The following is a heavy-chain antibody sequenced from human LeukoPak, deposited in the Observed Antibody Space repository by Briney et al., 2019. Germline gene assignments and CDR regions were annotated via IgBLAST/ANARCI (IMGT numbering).Heavy chain of an antibody. CDR3: ARRSGRRVYYFDY. D-gene: IGHD5-12*01. Sequence: SETLSLTCTVSGGSISSSSYYWSWIRQPPGKGLEWIGEINHSGSTNYNPSLKSRVTISVDTSKNQFSLKLSSVTAADTAVYYCARRSGRRVYYFDYWGQGTLVTVSS. J-gene: IGHJ4*02. CDR2: INHSGST. V-gene: IGHV4-39*07. CDR1: GGSISSSSYY.